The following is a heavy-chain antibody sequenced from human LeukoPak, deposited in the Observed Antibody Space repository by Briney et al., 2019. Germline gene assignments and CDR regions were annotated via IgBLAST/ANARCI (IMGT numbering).Heavy chain of an antibody. CDR2: IIPIFGTA. J-gene: IGHJ4*02. CDR3: ASPSGYCSSTSCYYFDY. CDR1: GGTFSSYA. V-gene: IGHV1-69*05. Sequence: SVKVSCKASGGTFSSYAIGWVRQAPGQGLEWMGGIIPIFGTANYAQKFQGRVTITTDESTSTAYMELSSLRSEDTAVYYCASPSGYCSSTSCYYFDYWGQGTLVTVSS. D-gene: IGHD2-2*01.